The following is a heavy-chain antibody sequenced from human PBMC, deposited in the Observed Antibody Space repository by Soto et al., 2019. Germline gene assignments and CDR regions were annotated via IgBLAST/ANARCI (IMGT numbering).Heavy chain of an antibody. D-gene: IGHD4-17*01. J-gene: IGHJ4*02. Sequence: PSETLSLTCTFSGGSISSGGYYWSWIRQHPGKGLEWIGCIYYSGSTYYNPSLKSRVTISVDTSKNQFSLKLSSVTAADTAVYYCARESYLDDYGDYYFDYWGQGTLVTVSS. CDR1: GGSISSGGYY. V-gene: IGHV4-31*03. CDR3: ARESYLDDYGDYYFDY. CDR2: IYYSGST.